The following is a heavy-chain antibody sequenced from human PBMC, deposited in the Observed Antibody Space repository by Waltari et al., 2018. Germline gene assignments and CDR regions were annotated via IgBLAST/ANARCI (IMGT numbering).Heavy chain of an antibody. CDR1: GYTFTAYE. CDR2: MNPNTGDT. J-gene: IGHJ5*02. D-gene: IGHD3-3*01. Sequence: QVQLEQSGAEVRRPGASVRVSCTSSGYTFTAYEINWFRQAPGQGLEWRGWMNPNTGDTAYAQQFQGRVTMTSDTSISTAYMDLSSLRSEDTALYFCARGRDVFANFDYNWFDPWGQGTLLTVSS. CDR3: ARGRDVFANFDYNWFDP. V-gene: IGHV1-8*02.